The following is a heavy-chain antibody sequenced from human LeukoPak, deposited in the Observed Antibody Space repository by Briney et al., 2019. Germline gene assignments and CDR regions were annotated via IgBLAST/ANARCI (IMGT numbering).Heavy chain of an antibody. Sequence: ASVKASCKASGYTFTGYYMHWVRQAPGQGLEWMGWINPNSGGTNYTQKFQGRVTMTRDTSTSTAYMELRSLRSDDTAVYYCARPTTVGAFDIWGQGTMVTVSS. V-gene: IGHV1-2*02. CDR1: GYTFTGYY. CDR2: INPNSGGT. J-gene: IGHJ3*02. CDR3: ARPTTVGAFDI. D-gene: IGHD4-23*01.